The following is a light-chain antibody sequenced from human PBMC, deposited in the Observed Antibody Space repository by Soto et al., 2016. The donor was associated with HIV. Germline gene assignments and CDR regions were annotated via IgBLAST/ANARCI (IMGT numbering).Light chain of an antibody. CDR1: QSISSW. J-gene: IGKJ1*01. V-gene: IGKV1-5*03. CDR3: QQYNSYSAT. CDR2: KAS. Sequence: DIQLTQSPSFVSASVGDRVTITCRASQSISSWLAWYQQKPGKAPKLLIYKASGLESGVPSRFSGSGSGTEFTLTISSLQPDDFATYYCQQYNSYSATFGQGTKVEIK.